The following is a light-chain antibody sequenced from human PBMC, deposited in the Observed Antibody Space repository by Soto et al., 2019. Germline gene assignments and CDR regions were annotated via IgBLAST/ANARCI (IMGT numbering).Light chain of an antibody. CDR2: DVS. CDR1: SSDVGGYNY. CDR3: RSSTISSTSV. J-gene: IGLJ1*01. Sequence: QSVLTQPASVSGSPGQSITISCTGTSSDVGGYNYVSWYQQHPGKAPKLVIYDVSNRPSGVSNRFSGSKSGNTASLTIFGLQVEEEADYYSRSSTISSTSVLGARTNVTV. V-gene: IGLV2-14*01.